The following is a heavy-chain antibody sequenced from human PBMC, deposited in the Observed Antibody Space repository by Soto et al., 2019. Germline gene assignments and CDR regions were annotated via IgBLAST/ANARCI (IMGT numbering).Heavy chain of an antibody. CDR2: INPKSGCT. Sequence: QVQLVQSGAEVKKPGASVRVSCKASGYSFTDYHIHWVRQAPGQGLEWLGRINPKSGCTSTAQKFQGWVTMTRDRSISTVYMELTRLRSDDTAVYFCARGHSTDCSNGVCSFFYNHEMGVWGQGTTVTVSS. CDR3: ARGHSTDCSNGVCSFFYNHEMGV. V-gene: IGHV1-2*04. J-gene: IGHJ6*02. CDR1: GYSFTDYH. D-gene: IGHD2-8*01.